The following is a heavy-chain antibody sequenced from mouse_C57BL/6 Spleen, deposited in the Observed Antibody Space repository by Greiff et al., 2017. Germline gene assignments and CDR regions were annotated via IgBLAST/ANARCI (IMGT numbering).Heavy chain of an antibody. Sequence: EVQLQQSGPELVKPGASVTMSCKASGYTFTDYTMHWVKQSHGKTLEWIGYLNPNNGGTSYNQKFKGKATLTVNKSSSTAYMELRSLTSEDSEVYYRASYYEGGMEYYYARDYWGQGTSDTVSS. CDR2: LNPNNGGT. D-gene: IGHD1-1*01. CDR3: ASYYEGGMEYYYARDY. CDR1: GYTFTDYT. V-gene: IGHV1-22*01. J-gene: IGHJ4*01.